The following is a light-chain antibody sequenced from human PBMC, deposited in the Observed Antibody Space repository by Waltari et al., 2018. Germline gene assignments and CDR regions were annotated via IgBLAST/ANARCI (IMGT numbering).Light chain of an antibody. CDR1: HNIDRW. Sequence: HLTQSPSTLSASAGDRVTITCRTSHNIDRWLALYQQKPGQAPKLLIYKASGLENGVPSRFSGSGSGTEFTLTISSLQPDDSATYYCQQYQTYGTFGQGTKL. J-gene: IGKJ2*01. CDR2: KAS. V-gene: IGKV1-5*03. CDR3: QQYQTYGT.